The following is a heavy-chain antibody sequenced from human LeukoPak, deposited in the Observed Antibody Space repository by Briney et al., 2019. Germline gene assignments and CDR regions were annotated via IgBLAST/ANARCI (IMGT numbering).Heavy chain of an antibody. Sequence: PSETLSLTCAVYGGSFSGYYWSWIRQPPGKGREGIGEINHSGSTNYNPSLKSPVTISVDTSKNPFSLKLSSVTAADTAVYYCARDGAAAGPPYYSYYYMDVWGKGTTVTISS. D-gene: IGHD6-13*01. CDR3: ARDGAAAGPPYYSYYYMDV. V-gene: IGHV4-34*01. J-gene: IGHJ6*03. CDR1: GGSFSGYY. CDR2: INHSGST.